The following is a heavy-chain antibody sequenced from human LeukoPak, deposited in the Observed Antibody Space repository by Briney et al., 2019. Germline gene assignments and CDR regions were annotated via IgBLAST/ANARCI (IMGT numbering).Heavy chain of an antibody. CDR2: IYTSGST. CDR1: GGSISSGSYY. Sequence: SETLSLTCTVSGGSISSGSYYWSWIRQSAGKGLEWRGRIYTSGSTNYNPSLKSRVTISVDTSKNQFSLKLSSVTAADTAVYYCARDRPPLLRYFDWLSPLDAFDIWGQGTMVTVSS. D-gene: IGHD3-9*01. V-gene: IGHV4-61*02. CDR3: ARDRPPLLRYFDWLSPLDAFDI. J-gene: IGHJ3*02.